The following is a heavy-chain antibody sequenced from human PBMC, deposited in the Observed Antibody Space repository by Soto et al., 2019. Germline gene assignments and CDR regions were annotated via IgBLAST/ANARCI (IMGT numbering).Heavy chain of an antibody. J-gene: IGHJ4*02. CDR2: TRKKVNKYTT. V-gene: IGHV3-72*01. CDR3: TRVATSDYHFDY. Sequence: GGSLRLSCTASGFTFSDHYMDWVRQAPGKGLEWVGRTRKKVNKYTTEYAASVRGRFTISRDDSKDSLYLQMNSLKTEDTAVYYCTRVATSDYHFDYWGQGTLVTVSS. D-gene: IGHD3-22*01. CDR1: GFTFSDHY.